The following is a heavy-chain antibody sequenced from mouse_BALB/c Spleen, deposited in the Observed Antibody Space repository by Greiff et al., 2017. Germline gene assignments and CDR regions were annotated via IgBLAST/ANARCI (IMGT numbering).Heavy chain of an antibody. V-gene: IGHV5-12-2*01. Sequence: EVQLVESGGGLVQPGGSLKLSCAASGFTFSSYTMSWVRQTPEKRLEWFAYISNGGGSTYYPDTVKGRFTISRDNAKNTLYLQMSSLKSEDTAMYYCARRGYGGYAMDYWGQGTSVTVSA. CDR2: ISNGGGST. CDR1: GFTFSSYT. CDR3: ARRGYGGYAMDY. D-gene: IGHD3-1*01. J-gene: IGHJ4*01.